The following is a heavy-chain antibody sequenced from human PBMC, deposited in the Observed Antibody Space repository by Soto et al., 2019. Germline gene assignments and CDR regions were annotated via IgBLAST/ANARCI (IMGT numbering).Heavy chain of an antibody. J-gene: IGHJ3*02. V-gene: IGHV3-48*03. Sequence: GGSLRLSCAASGFTFSSYEMNWVRQAPGKGLEWVSYISSSGSTIYYADSVKGRFTISRDNAKNSLYLQMNSLRAEDTAVYYCAREPYYYDSSGYYGPGAFDIWGQGTMVNVSS. D-gene: IGHD3-22*01. CDR1: GFTFSSYE. CDR2: ISSSGSTI. CDR3: AREPYYYDSSGYYGPGAFDI.